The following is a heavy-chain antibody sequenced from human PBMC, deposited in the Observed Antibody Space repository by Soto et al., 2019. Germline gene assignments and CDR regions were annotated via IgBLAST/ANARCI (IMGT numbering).Heavy chain of an antibody. V-gene: IGHV4-59*01. CDR3: ARGPTDPPFDY. CDR1: GGSISSYY. CDR2: IYYSGST. Sequence: ASETLSLTCTVSGGSISSYYWSWIRQPPGKGLEWIGYIYYSGSTNYNPSLKSRVTITVDTSKNQFSLKLSSVTAADTAVYYCARGPTDPPFDYWGQGTLVTVSS. J-gene: IGHJ4*02.